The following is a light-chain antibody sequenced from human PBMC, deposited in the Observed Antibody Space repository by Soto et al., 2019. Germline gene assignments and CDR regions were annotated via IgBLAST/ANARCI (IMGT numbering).Light chain of an antibody. CDR2: DVS. CDR1: SSDVGGYNY. V-gene: IGLV2-14*01. Sequence: QSALTQPASVSGSPGQSITISCTGTSSDVGGYNYVSWYQQHPGKAPEFMIYDVSNRPSGVSNRFSGSKSGNTASLTISGRQAEDEADYYCSSYTTSNTRQIVFGTGTKLTVL. J-gene: IGLJ1*01. CDR3: SSYTTSNTRQIV.